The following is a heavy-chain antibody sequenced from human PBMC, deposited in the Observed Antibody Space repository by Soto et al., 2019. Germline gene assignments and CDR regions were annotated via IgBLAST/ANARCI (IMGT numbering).Heavy chain of an antibody. CDR2: IYYSGST. D-gene: IGHD5-18*01. V-gene: IGHV4-31*03. J-gene: IGHJ4*02. CDR1: GGSISSGGYY. Sequence: SETLSLTCTVSGGSISSGGYYWSWIRQHPGKGLEWIGYIYYSGSTYYNPSLKSRVTISVDASKNQFSLKLSSVTAADTAVYYCARSGCSYGPNPLPYWGQGTLVTSPQ. CDR3: ARSGCSYGPNPLPY.